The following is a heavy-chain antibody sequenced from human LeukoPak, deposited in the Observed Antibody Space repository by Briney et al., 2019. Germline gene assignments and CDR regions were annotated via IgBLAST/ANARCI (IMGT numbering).Heavy chain of an antibody. D-gene: IGHD1-26*01. CDR2: MYYDGST. Sequence: PSETLSLTCTVSGGSIYSTTFYWGWIRQPPGKGLEWIGSMYYDGSTYHNPSLKSRVTISVDTSNNQFSLKLTSVTAADTAVYFCARRSDSGSDDGEDYFDYWGQGTLDTVSS. CDR1: GGSIYSTTFY. CDR3: ARRSDSGSDDGEDYFDY. V-gene: IGHV4-39*01. J-gene: IGHJ4*02.